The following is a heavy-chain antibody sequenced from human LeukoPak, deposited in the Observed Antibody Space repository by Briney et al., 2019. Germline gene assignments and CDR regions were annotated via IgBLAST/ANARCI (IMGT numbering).Heavy chain of an antibody. CDR2: IYSSGST. V-gene: IGHV4-4*07. J-gene: IGHJ4*02. CDR1: GGSISNFY. D-gene: IGHD1-7*01. CDR3: ARGYYWNYG. Sequence: SETLSLTCTVSGGSISNFYWNWIRQPAGKGLEWIGHIYSSGSTNYNPSLRSRVTMSVDKSKNQFSLRLSSVTAADTAIYFCARGYYWNYGWGQGTLVTVSS.